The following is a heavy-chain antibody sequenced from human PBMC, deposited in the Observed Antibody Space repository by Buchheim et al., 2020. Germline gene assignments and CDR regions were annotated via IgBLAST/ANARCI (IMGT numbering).Heavy chain of an antibody. V-gene: IGHV2-5*02. CDR2: IHWDGEE. CDR3: AQTKKYRTGWNFDY. J-gene: IGHJ4*02. D-gene: IGHD6-19*01. CDR1: GFSLSTSEVG. Sequence: QITLKESGPTLVKPTQTLTLTCTFSGFSLSTSEVGVGWIRQPPGKALEWLALIHWDGEERYSPSLQSRLTITKDTSQSQVVLTMTKIDPVDTATYYCAQTKKYRTGWNFDYWGQGTL.